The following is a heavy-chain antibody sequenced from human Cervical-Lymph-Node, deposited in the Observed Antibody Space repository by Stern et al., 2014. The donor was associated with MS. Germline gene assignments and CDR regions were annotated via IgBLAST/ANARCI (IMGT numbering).Heavy chain of an antibody. D-gene: IGHD4-17*01. CDR3: ARSYGDYSHFDF. V-gene: IGHV4-4*09. J-gene: IGHJ4*02. CDR2: IYSSGTT. Sequence: QVQLQESGPGLVKPSETLSLTCTVSGASISSSYWSWIRQPPGKGLEWIGYIYSSGTTNYKSSLKGRLTMSIDTSKRQFSLMLTSLTADDTAVYYCARSYGDYSHFDFWGRGTLVTVSS. CDR1: GASISSSY.